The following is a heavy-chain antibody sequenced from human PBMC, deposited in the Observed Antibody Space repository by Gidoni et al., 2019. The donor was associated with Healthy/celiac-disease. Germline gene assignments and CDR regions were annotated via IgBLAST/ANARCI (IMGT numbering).Heavy chain of an antibody. CDR1: GGSISSSNW. Sequence: QVQLQESGPGLVKPSGTLSLTCAVSGGSISSSNWWSWVRQPPGKGLEWIGEIYPSGSTNYNPSLTSRVTISVDKSKNQFSLKLSSVTAADTAVYYCARGGYCSSTSCYTFDYWGQGTLVTVSS. J-gene: IGHJ4*02. D-gene: IGHD2-2*02. CDR2: IYPSGST. V-gene: IGHV4-4*02. CDR3: ARGGYCSSTSCYTFDY.